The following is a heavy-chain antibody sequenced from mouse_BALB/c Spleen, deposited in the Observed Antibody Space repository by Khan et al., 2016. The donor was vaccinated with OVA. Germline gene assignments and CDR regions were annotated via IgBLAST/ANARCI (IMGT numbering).Heavy chain of an antibody. D-gene: IGHD3-3*01. CDR3: ARDHPSYGMDY. CDR1: RFSLTDYA. J-gene: IGHJ4*01. V-gene: IGHV2-6-5*01. Sequence: HVLPKLLEPGLVAPSQNLAITCTFSRFSLTDYALSLIRHPPGKGLEWLGVIWAGGSKYYNSVIKSTLSISKANTKSQVFLRVNSFQTDEIDMYYCARDHPSYGMDYWGQGTSVTVSS. CDR2: IWAGGSK.